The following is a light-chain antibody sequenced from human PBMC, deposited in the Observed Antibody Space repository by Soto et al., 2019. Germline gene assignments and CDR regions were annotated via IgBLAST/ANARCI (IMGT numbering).Light chain of an antibody. CDR3: SSYSTTSTLV. CDR2: EVN. CDR1: SGDIGSYNR. V-gene: IGLV2-14*01. J-gene: IGLJ1*01. Sequence: QSALTQPASVSGSPGQSITISCTGTSGDIGSYNRVSWYQQHPGKAPKLILYEVNNRPSGVSNHFSGSKSGNTASLIISGLQADDEADYYCSSYSTTSTLVFGSGTKLTVL.